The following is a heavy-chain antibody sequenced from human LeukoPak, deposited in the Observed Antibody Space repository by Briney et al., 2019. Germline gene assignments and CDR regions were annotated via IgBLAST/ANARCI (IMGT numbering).Heavy chain of an antibody. J-gene: IGHJ5*02. V-gene: IGHV1-2*02. CDR1: GYSFTDYY. CDR3: ARADRLDGGPYLIGP. Sequence: AASVKVSCKTSGYSFTDYYMHWVRQAPGQGLECMGWINPNSGGTSSAQKFQGRVTMTRDTSVTTVYMEVSWLTSDDTAIYYCARADRLDGGPYLIGPWGQGTLVTVPS. D-gene: IGHD2-21*01. CDR2: INPNSGGT.